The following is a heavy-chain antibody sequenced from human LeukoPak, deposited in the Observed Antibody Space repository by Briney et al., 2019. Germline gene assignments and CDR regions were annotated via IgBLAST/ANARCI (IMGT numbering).Heavy chain of an antibody. V-gene: IGHV3-73*01. CDR1: GFTFSDSA. J-gene: IGHJ4*02. CDR3: TGGSGWYSPDY. Sequence: GGSLRLSCAASGFTFSDSALHWVRQASGKGLEWVGLISGTTNNYATSYAASVRGRFSISRDDSKDTAYLQMNSLKTEDTAVYYCTGGSGWYSPDYWGQGTLVTVSS. D-gene: IGHD6-19*01. CDR2: ISGTTNNYAT.